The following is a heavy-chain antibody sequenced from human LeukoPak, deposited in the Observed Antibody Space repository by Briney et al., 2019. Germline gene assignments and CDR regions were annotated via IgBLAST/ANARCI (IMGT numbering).Heavy chain of an antibody. D-gene: IGHD3-22*01. CDR3: ARLLYYYDSSIYQRYFDY. CDR1: GFTVSSNY. J-gene: IGHJ4*02. CDR2: INSGGNT. V-gene: IGHV3-53*01. Sequence: PGGSLRLSCAASGFTVSSNYMNWVRQAPGKGLEWVSIINSGGNTHYADSVKGRFTISRDNSQNTLYLQMNSLRPEDTAVYYCARLLYYYDSSIYQRYFDYWGQGTLVTVSS.